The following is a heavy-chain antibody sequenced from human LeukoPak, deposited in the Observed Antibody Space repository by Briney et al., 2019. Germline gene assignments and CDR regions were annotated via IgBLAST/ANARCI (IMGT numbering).Heavy chain of an antibody. J-gene: IGHJ4*02. CDR3: ARDLAGSGYDGEFDN. CDR2: ISTDGSST. CDR1: GFTFSSYE. V-gene: IGHV3-74*01. Sequence: PGGSLRLSCAASGFTFSSYEMNWVRQAPGKGLVWVSGISTDGSSTNYADSVKGRFTISRDNAKNTLYLQMNSLSAEDTAVYYCARDLAGSGYDGEFDNWGQETLVTVSS. D-gene: IGHD5-12*01.